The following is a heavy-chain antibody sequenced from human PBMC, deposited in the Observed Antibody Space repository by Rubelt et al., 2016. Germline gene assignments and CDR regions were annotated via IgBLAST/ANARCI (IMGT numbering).Heavy chain of an antibody. CDR3: AKGGNVVGTARLYYFDY. Sequence: QVQLVESGGGVVQPGGSLRLSCAASGFTFSSYGMHWVRQAPGKGLEWVAFIRYDGSNKYYADSVKGRFTISRDNSKNTLYLQMNSLRAEDTAVEYCAKGGNVVGTARLYYFDYWGQGTLVTVSS. CDR2: IRYDGSNK. J-gene: IGHJ4*02. D-gene: IGHD2-21*02. CDR1: GFTFSSYG. V-gene: IGHV3-30*02.